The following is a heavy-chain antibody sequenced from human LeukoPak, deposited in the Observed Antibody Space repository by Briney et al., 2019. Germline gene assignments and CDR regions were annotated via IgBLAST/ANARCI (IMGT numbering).Heavy chain of an antibody. CDR3: TRSSAYCSSTSCYVLDY. CDR2: IRSKAYGGTT. Sequence: GGSLRLSCTASGFTFGDYAMSWVRQAPGKGLEWVGFIRSKAYGGTTEYAASAKGRFTISRDDSKSIAYLQMNSLKTEDTAVYYCTRSSAYCSSTSCYVLDYWGQGTLVTVSS. J-gene: IGHJ4*02. D-gene: IGHD2-2*01. CDR1: GFTFGDYA. V-gene: IGHV3-49*04.